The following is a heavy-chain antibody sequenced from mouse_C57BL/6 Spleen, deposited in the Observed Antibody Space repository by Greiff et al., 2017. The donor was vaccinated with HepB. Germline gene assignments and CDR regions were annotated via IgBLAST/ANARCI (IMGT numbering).Heavy chain of an antibody. D-gene: IGHD1-1*01. V-gene: IGHV1-80*01. CDR3: ARGGTTVVAYWYFDV. CDR2: IYPGDGDT. Sequence: VQLKQSGAELVKPGASVKISCKASGYAFSSYWMNWVKQRPGKGLEWIGQIYPGDGDTNYNGKFKGKATLTADKSSSTAYMQLSSLTSEDSAVYFCARGGTTVVAYWYFDVWGTGTTVTVSS. CDR1: GYAFSSYW. J-gene: IGHJ1*03.